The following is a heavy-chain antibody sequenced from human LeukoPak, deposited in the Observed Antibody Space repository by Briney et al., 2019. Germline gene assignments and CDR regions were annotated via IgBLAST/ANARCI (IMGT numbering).Heavy chain of an antibody. D-gene: IGHD6-19*01. J-gene: IGHJ4*02. Sequence: GASVKVSCKASGYTFTGYYMHWVRQAPGQGLEWMGWINPNSGGTNYAQKFQGRVTMTRDTSISTVYMDLSGLRSDDTALYYCARVCASGWCHFDYWGQGTLVTVSS. V-gene: IGHV1-2*02. CDR3: ARVCASGWCHFDY. CDR2: INPNSGGT. CDR1: GYTFTGYY.